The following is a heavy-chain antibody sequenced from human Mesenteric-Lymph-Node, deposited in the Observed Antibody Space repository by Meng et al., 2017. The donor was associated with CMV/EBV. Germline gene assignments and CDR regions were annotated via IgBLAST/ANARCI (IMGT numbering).Heavy chain of an antibody. CDR2: IYYSGST. CDR3: ARVGRYCSNGVCYIFDL. V-gene: IGHV4-61*01. Sequence: SETLSLTCTVSGGSVSSGSYYWSWIRQPPGKGLEWIGYIYYSGSTNYNPSLKSRVTISVDTSKNQFSLKLSSVTAADTAVYYCARVGRYCSNGVCYIFDLWGRGTLVTVSS. D-gene: IGHD2-8*01. CDR1: GGSVSSGSYY. J-gene: IGHJ2*01.